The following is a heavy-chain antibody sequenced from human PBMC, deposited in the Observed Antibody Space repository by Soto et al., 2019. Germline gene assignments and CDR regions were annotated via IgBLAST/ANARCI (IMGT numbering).Heavy chain of an antibody. Sequence: GGSLRLSCAASGFTFSSYAMSWVRQAPGKGLEWVSAISGSGGSTYYADSVKGRFTISRDNSKNTLYLQMNSLRAEDTAVYYCANGGIAVAGTWDDYYGMDVWGQGTTVTVSS. D-gene: IGHD6-19*01. J-gene: IGHJ6*02. V-gene: IGHV3-23*01. CDR2: ISGSGGST. CDR3: ANGGIAVAGTWDDYYGMDV. CDR1: GFTFSSYA.